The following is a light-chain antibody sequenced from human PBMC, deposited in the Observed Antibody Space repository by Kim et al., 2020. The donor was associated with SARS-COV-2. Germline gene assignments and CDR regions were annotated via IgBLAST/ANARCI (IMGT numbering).Light chain of an antibody. Sequence: FASIGDRVTITGRASRLIVTYVNWYQQRPSRAPKLLIYAASNLRSAIPSRFSGSGSGTDFTLTINNLQPEDLATYYCQQSYSSPPTFGQGTKLEI. CDR3: QQSYSSPPT. V-gene: IGKV1-39*01. CDR2: AAS. CDR1: RLIVTY. J-gene: IGKJ2*01.